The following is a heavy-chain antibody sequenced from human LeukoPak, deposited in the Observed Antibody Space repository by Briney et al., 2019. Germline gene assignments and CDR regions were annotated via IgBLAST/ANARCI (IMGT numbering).Heavy chain of an antibody. D-gene: IGHD6-13*01. CDR1: GFTFSSYS. CDR2: ISSSSSYI. CDR3: ARDGFSSSWYVGYYYYYYYMDV. Sequence: GGSLRLSCAASGFTFSSYSMNWVRQAPGKGLEWVSSISSSSSYIYYADSVKGRFTISRDNAKNSLYLQMNSLRAEDTAVYYCARDGFSSSWYVGYYYYYYYMDVWGKGTTVTISS. V-gene: IGHV3-21*01. J-gene: IGHJ6*03.